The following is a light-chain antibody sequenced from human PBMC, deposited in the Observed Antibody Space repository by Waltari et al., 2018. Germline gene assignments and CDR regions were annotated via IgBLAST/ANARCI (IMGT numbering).Light chain of an antibody. J-gene: IGLJ2*01. CDR1: NSDIGSYSY. Sequence: NSDIGSYSYVSCYQQYPGKAPKLIIYDLTERPSGVSTRFSGSKSGNTASLTISGLQADDEADYFCSSYTGRGTVIFGRGTMVTVL. CDR3: SSYTGRGTVI. V-gene: IGLV2-14*04. CDR2: DLT.